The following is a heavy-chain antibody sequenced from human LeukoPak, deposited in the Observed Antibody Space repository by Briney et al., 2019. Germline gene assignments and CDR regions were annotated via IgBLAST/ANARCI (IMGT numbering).Heavy chain of an antibody. CDR3: ARDRALGSGKYYFDH. CDR2: IYYSGST. J-gene: IGHJ4*02. D-gene: IGHD3-16*01. Sequence: PSETLSLTCAVYGGSFSGYYWSWIRQPPGKGLEWIGYIYYSGSTYYNPSLKSRVTISVDTSKNQFSLKLSSVTAADTAVYYCARDRALGSGKYYFDHWGQGTLVTVSA. CDR1: GGSFSGYY. V-gene: IGHV4-59*12.